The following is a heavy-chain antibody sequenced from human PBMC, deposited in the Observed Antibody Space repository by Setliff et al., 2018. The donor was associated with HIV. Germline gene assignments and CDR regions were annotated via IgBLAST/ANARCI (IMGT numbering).Heavy chain of an antibody. V-gene: IGHV4-39*01. J-gene: IGHJ3*02. Sequence: KTSETLSLTCTVSGGSISSNNYFWGWIRQPPEKGLEWIGSIYYSGSTYYNPSLKSRVTISIDTSRNQFSLKLTSVTAADTAMYYCARLTGVDSILLLPTTLPLHAFDIWGQGAVVTVSS. D-gene: IGHD2-8*01. CDR2: IYYSGST. CDR1: GGSISSNNYF. CDR3: ARLTGVDSILLLPTTLPLHAFDI.